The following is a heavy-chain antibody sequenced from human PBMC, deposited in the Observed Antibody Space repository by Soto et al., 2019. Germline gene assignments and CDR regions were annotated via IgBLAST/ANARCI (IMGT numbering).Heavy chain of an antibody. CDR2: IIPIFGTA. Sequence: SVKVSCKASGGTFSSYAITWVRQAPGQGLEWMGGIIPIFGTANYAQKFQGRVTITADESTSTAYMELSSLRSEDTAVYYCARVYCSGGSCYSIYYWGQGTLVTVSS. D-gene: IGHD2-15*01. V-gene: IGHV1-69*13. CDR1: GGTFSSYA. J-gene: IGHJ4*02. CDR3: ARVYCSGGSCYSIYY.